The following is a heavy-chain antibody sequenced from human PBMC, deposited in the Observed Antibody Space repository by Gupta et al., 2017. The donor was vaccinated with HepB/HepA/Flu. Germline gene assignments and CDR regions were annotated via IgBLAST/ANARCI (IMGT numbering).Heavy chain of an antibody. CDR1: GYTFTRYG. CDR2: SSAYNGNT. CDR3: ARGDTAWFDP. V-gene: IGHV1-18*01. D-gene: IGHD5-18*01. J-gene: IGHJ5*02. Sequence: QIQLVQSGGEVKKPGASAKVSCKAAGYTFTRYGISWVRQAPGQGLEWMGWSSAYNGNTNYAQKLQGRVTMTTDTSTSTAYMELRRLRSDDSAVYYCARGDTAWFDPWGQGTLVTVSS.